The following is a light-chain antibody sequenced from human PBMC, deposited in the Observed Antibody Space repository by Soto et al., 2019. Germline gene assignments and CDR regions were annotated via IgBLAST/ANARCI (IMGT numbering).Light chain of an antibody. CDR1: QSISSW. V-gene: IGKV1-5*01. CDR3: KQYNSYPWT. J-gene: IGKJ1*01. Sequence: DIQMTQSPSTLSASVGDRVTITCRASQSISSWLAWYQQKPGKAPKLLIYDASSLESGVPSRFSGSGSGTEFTLTISSLQPDDFATYYCKQYNSYPWTFGQGTKVEIK. CDR2: DAS.